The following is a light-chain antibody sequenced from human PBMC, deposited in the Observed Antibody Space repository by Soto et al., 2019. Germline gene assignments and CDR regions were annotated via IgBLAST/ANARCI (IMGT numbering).Light chain of an antibody. CDR3: KQYDSYSYT. CDR1: QSIRNW. V-gene: IGKV1-5*01. J-gene: IGKJ2*01. CDR2: GAS. Sequence: DIHMTQSPSTLSASVGDRFTITCRASQSIRNWLSWYQQKPGKDPKLLISGASSLESGVPSRFSGSGSGTEFTLTISSMQTDDFATYYCKQYDSYSYTFGQGTKLEIK.